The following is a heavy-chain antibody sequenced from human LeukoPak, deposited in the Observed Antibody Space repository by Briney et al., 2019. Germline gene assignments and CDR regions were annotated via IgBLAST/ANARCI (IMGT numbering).Heavy chain of an antibody. CDR1: GFTLSSYD. CDR2: IGIAGEK. D-gene: IGHD6-13*01. V-gene: IGHV3-13*01. J-gene: IGHJ3*02. Sequence: GGSLRLSCAASGFTLSSYDMHWVRQATGKGLEWVSGIGIAGEKYYEGSVKGRFTISRENAKNSLYLQMNSLRAGDTAVYYCARVAANAFDIWGQGTMVTVSS. CDR3: ARVAANAFDI.